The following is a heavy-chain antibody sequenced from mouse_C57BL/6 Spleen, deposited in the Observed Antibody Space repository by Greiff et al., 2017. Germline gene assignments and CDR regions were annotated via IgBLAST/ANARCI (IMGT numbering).Heavy chain of an antibody. CDR3: ARRAHSSGYWFAY. V-gene: IGHV1-69*01. D-gene: IGHD3-2*02. Sequence: QVQLKQPGAELVMPGASVKLSCKASGYTFTSYWMHWVKQRPGQGLEWIGEIDPSDSYTNYNQKFKGKSTLTVDKSSSTAYMQLSSLTSEDSAVYYCARRAHSSGYWFAYWGQGTLVTVSA. J-gene: IGHJ3*01. CDR2: IDPSDSYT. CDR1: GYTFTSYW.